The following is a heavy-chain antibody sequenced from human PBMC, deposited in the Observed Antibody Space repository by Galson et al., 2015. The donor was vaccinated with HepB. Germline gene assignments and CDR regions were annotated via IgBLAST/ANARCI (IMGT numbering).Heavy chain of an antibody. CDR1: GFTFSSYA. V-gene: IGHV3-30-3*01. D-gene: IGHD2-21*02. Sequence: SLRLSCAASGFTFSSYAMHWVRQAPGKGLEWVAVISYDGSNKYYADSVKGRFTISRDNSKNTLYLQMNSLRAEDTAVYYCARGPRMVVTAIFDYWGQGTLVPVSS. CDR2: ISYDGSNK. J-gene: IGHJ4*02. CDR3: ARGPRMVVTAIFDY.